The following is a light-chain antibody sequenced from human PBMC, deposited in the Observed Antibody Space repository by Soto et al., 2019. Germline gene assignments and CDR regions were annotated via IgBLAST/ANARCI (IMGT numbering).Light chain of an antibody. J-gene: IGLJ2*01. CDR1: DSDVGGYNY. CDR3: SSFTNNNTPHVV. V-gene: IGLV2-14*01. CDR2: GVY. Sequence: QSALTQPASVSGSPGQSITISCTGTDSDVGGYNYVSWYQQHPDKAPKLMIFGVYNRPSGVSIRFSGSKSGNTASLTISGLQSEDEADYYCSSFTNNNTPHVVFGGGTKLTVL.